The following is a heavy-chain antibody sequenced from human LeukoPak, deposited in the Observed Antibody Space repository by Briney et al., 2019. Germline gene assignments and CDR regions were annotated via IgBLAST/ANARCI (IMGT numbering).Heavy chain of an antibody. J-gene: IGHJ4*02. CDR3: AKGAYYFDF. CDR2: ISASGAST. V-gene: IGHV3-23*01. Sequence: GRSLRLSCAASGFTFSSYAMHWVRQAPGKGLEWVSTISASGASTYYADSVKGRFTISRDNSKNTLYLQMNSLRAEDTALYYCAKGAYYFDFWGQGTLVTVSS. CDR1: GFTFSSYA. D-gene: IGHD2-21*01.